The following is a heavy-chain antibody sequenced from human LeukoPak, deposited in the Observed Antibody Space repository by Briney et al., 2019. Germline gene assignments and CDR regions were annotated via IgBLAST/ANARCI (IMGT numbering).Heavy chain of an antibody. Sequence: GATVKISCKVSGHTFTDYYMHWVRQAPGQGLEWMGGIIPIFGTANYAQKFQGRVTITTDESTSTAYMELSSLRSEDTAVYYCARVYSGYDYGGFGYYYYMDVWGKGTTVTVSS. D-gene: IGHD5-12*01. CDR3: ARVYSGYDYGGFGYYYYMDV. CDR2: IIPIFGTA. J-gene: IGHJ6*03. CDR1: GHTFTDYY. V-gene: IGHV1-69*05.